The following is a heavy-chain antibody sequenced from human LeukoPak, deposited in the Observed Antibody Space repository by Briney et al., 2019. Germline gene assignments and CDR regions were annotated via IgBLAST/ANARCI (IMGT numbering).Heavy chain of an antibody. J-gene: IGHJ4*02. CDR2: ITSDSVTM. D-gene: IGHD1-26*01. V-gene: IGHV3-48*01. CDR3: VARIVGATIRDY. CDR1: GFTFSSYS. Sequence: PGGSLRLSCAASGFTFSSYSMNWVRQAPGQGLEWVSYITSDSVTMFYADSVKGRFTASRDNAENSMYLQMNSLRAEDTAVYYCVARIVGATIRDYWGQGTLVTVSS.